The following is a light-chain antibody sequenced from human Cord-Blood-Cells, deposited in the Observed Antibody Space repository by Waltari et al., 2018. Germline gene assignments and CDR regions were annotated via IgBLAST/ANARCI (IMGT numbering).Light chain of an antibody. CDR1: SSDVGGYNY. CDR3: SSYTSSWV. Sequence: QSALTQPASVSGSPGQSITISCTGTSSDVGGYNYVSWYQQHPGKAPKLMIYDVSNRPSGVSNRVSGSKSGNTASLTISGLQAEDESDYYCSSYTSSWVFGGGTKLTVL. J-gene: IGLJ3*02. CDR2: DVS. V-gene: IGLV2-14*01.